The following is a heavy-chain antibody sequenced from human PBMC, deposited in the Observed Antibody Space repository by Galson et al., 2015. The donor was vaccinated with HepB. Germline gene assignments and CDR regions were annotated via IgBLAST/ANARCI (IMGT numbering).Heavy chain of an antibody. CDR3: ARAYYGDYTPHSIDFDY. J-gene: IGHJ4*02. V-gene: IGHV1-3*01. D-gene: IGHD4-17*01. CDR2: INAGNGNT. Sequence: SVKVSCKASGYTFTSYAMHWVRQAPGQRLKWMGWINAGNGNTKYSQKFQGRVTITRDTSASTAYMELSSLRSEDTAVYYCARAYYGDYTPHSIDFDYWGQGTLVTVSS. CDR1: GYTFTSYA.